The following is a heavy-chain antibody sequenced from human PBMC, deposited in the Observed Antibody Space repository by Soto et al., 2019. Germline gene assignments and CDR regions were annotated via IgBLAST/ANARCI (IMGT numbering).Heavy chain of an antibody. D-gene: IGHD3-22*01. CDR1: GFTFSSYD. Sequence: GGSLRLSCAASGFTFSSYDMHWVRQATGKGLEWVSAIGTAGDTYYPGSVKGRFTISRENAKNSLYLQMNSLRAEDTAVYYCARGRSSGYIPHVDYWGQGTLVTVSS. V-gene: IGHV3-13*01. CDR2: IGTAGDT. J-gene: IGHJ4*02. CDR3: ARGRSSGYIPHVDY.